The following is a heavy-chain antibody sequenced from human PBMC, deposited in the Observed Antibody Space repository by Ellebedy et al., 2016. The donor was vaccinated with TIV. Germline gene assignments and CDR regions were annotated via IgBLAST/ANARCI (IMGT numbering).Heavy chain of an antibody. CDR1: GYTFTSYW. D-gene: IGHD3-10*01. J-gene: IGHJ4*02. CDR2: INGDGSHT. V-gene: IGHV3-74*01. CDR3: ARDHSRGYGSAFDY. Sequence: GGSLRLSCAASGYTFTSYWMHWVRQAPGKGLVWVSHINGDGSHTIYADSVKGRFTISRDDAKSSLYLQMNSLRAEDTAVYYCARDHSRGYGSAFDYWGQGTLVTVSS.